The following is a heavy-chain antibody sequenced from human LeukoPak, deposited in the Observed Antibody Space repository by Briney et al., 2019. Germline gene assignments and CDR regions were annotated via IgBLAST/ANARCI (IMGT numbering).Heavy chain of an antibody. CDR3: ARDPSSSWGYYFDY. CDR2: INPNSGGT. D-gene: IGHD6-13*01. V-gene: IGHV1-2*02. CDR1: GYTFTGYY. Sequence: ASVKVSCKASGYTFTGYYMHWVRQAPGQGLEWMGWINPNSGGTNYAQKFQGRVTMTRDTSISTAYMELSRLRSDDTAVYYCARDPSSSWGYYFDYWGQGTLVTVSS. J-gene: IGHJ4*02.